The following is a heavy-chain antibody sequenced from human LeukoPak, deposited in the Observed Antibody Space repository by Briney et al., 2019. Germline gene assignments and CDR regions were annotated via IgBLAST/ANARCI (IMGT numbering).Heavy chain of an antibody. V-gene: IGHV1-69*05. D-gene: IGHD6-19*01. CDR2: MNPIFGTA. Sequence: ASVKVSCKASGGTFISYAISWVRQAPGQGLGWRGKMNPIFGTANYAQKFQGRVKITSDESKNTAYMELSSLRAVDTAVYYCANMGAVAGSFDYWGQGTLVTVSS. CDR3: ANMGAVAGSFDY. J-gene: IGHJ4*02. CDR1: GGTFISYA.